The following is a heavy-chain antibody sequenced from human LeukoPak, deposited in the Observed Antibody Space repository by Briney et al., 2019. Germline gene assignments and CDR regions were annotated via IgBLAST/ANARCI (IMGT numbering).Heavy chain of an antibody. CDR2: ISWNSGSI. CDR3: ARDLTSSIAARPTYFS. Sequence: GGSLRLSCAASGFTFDDYAMHWVRQPPGKGLEWVSGISWNSGSIGYADSVKGRFTISRDNAKNSLYLQMNSLRAEDTAVYYCARDLTSSIAARPTYFSWGQGTLVTVSS. CDR1: GFTFDDYA. V-gene: IGHV3-9*01. D-gene: IGHD6-6*01. J-gene: IGHJ4*02.